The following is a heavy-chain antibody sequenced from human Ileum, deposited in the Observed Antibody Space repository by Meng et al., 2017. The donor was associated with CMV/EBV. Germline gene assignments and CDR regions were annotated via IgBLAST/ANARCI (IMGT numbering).Heavy chain of an antibody. D-gene: IGHD3-10*01. CDR2: ISADGGST. CDR1: GFPFAGYA. CDR3: VKGAGGGH. V-gene: IGHV3-23*01. Sequence: LGLPCATFGFPFAGYAMGWVRQAPGKGLEWVSAISADGGSTYYANSVMGRFTISRDNSNNTLYLQMNSLRVEDTAVYYCVKGAGGGHLGQGTLVTVSS. J-gene: IGHJ4*02.